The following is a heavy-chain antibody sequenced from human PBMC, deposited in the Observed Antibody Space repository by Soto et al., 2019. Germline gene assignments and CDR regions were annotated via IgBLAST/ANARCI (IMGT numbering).Heavy chain of an antibody. CDR1: GYSFSSYW. Sequence: GESLKISCNASGYSFSSYWIGWVLHMPGKGLEWMGIIYLDDSDTRYSPSFQGQVTISGDKSISTAYLQWSSLKASDTALYYCASRKRTSDAFDIWGQGTMVTVSS. CDR2: IYLDDSDT. V-gene: IGHV5-51*01. D-gene: IGHD1-1*01. J-gene: IGHJ3*02. CDR3: ASRKRTSDAFDI.